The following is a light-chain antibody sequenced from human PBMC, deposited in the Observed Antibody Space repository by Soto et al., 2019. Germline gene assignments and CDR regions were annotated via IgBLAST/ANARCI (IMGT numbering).Light chain of an antibody. CDR3: QQYGTLPTT. CDR1: QSVSGTY. J-gene: IGKJ3*01. V-gene: IGKV3-20*01. CDR2: GAS. Sequence: EIVLTQSPDTLSLSPGERATLSCRASQSVSGTYLAWYQQTPGQAPRLLIYGASTRATGIPDRFSGSGSGTDFTLTISRLEPEDFTVYYCQQYGTLPTTFGPGTKVDI.